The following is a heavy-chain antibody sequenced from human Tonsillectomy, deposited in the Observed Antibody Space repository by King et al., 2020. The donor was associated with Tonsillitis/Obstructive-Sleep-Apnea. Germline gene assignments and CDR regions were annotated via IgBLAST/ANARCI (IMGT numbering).Heavy chain of an antibody. CDR3: ARDYYDSSGYYHGYFQH. Sequence: VQLVESGAEVKKPGDSVKVSYKASGYTFISYDITWVRQAPGQGLEWMGWSRPYNGDTNYAQKLQGRVTMTSDTSTSTAYMELRSLRSDDTAVYYCARDYYDSSGYYHGYFQHWGQGTLVTVSS. J-gene: IGHJ1*01. CDR2: SRPYNGDT. V-gene: IGHV1-18*01. CDR1: GYTFISYD. D-gene: IGHD3-22*01.